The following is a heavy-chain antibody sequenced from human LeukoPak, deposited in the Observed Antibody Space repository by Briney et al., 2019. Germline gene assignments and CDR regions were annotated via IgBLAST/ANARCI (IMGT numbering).Heavy chain of an antibody. D-gene: IGHD3-3*01. CDR2: INHSGST. CDR3: AREGPSFWSGPDYGMDV. CDR1: GGSFSGYY. Sequence: SETLSLTCAVYGGSFSGYYWSWIRQPPRKGLEWIGEINHSGSTNYNPSLKSRVTISVDTSKNQFSLKLSSVTAADTAVYYCAREGPSFWSGPDYGMDVWGQGTTVTVSS. J-gene: IGHJ6*02. V-gene: IGHV4-34*01.